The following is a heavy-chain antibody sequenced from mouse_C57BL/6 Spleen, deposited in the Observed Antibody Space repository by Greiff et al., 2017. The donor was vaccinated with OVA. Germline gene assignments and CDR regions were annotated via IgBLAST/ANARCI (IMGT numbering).Heavy chain of an antibody. CDR2: INPNNGGT. D-gene: IGHD2-5*01. J-gene: IGHJ3*01. CDR1: GYTFTDYY. Sequence: EVQLQQSGPELVKPGASVKISCKASGYTFTDYYMNWVKQSHGKSLEWIGDINPNNGGTSYNQKFKGKATLTVDKSSSTAYMELRSLTSEDSAVYYCARNLYYSNYVIAYWGQGTLVTVSA. CDR3: ARNLYYSNYVIAY. V-gene: IGHV1-26*01.